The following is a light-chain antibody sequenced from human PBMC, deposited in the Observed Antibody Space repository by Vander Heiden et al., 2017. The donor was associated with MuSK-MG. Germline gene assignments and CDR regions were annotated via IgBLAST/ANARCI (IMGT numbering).Light chain of an antibody. Sequence: DIQMTQSPSSLSASVGDRVTITCQASQGISNYLNWYQQKPGKAPKLLIYGASNLETGVPSRFSGSGSGRDFTFTISSLQPEDIATYYCQQYDNLLSITFGQGTRLEIK. J-gene: IGKJ5*01. V-gene: IGKV1-33*01. CDR2: GAS. CDR1: QGISNY. CDR3: QQYDNLLSIT.